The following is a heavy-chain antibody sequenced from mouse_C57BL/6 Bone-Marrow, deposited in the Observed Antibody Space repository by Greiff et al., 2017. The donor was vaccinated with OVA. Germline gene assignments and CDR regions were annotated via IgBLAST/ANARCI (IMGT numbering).Heavy chain of an antibody. J-gene: IGHJ3*01. V-gene: IGHV5-17*01. D-gene: IGHD2-3*01. CDR1: GFTFSDYG. Sequence: EVQLVESGGGLVKPGGSLKLSCAASGFTFSDYGMHWVRQAPEKGLEWVAYISSGSSTIYYADTVKGRFPISRDNAKNTLFLQMTSLRSEDTAMYYCARGWLLRSFAYWGQGTLVTVSA. CDR3: ARGWLLRSFAY. CDR2: ISSGSSTI.